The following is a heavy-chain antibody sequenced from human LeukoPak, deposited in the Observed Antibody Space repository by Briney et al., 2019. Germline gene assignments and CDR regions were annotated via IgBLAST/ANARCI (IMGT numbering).Heavy chain of an antibody. V-gene: IGHV3-23*01. CDR2: ISSGATNT. J-gene: IGHJ4*02. CDR3: ARARSMLILRSSFDY. CDR1: GFTFSGYA. Sequence: GGSLRLSCAASGFTFSGYAMSWVRQAPGKGLEWISSISSGATNTYYVDSVKGRFTISRDSSNTTLFLQMTSLRAEDTAIYFCARARSMLILRSSFDYWGQGALVTVSS. D-gene: IGHD2-21*02.